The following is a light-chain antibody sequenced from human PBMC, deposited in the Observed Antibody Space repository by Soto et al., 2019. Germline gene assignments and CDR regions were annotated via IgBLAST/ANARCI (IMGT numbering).Light chain of an antibody. CDR3: QQYNSYSRT. Sequence: DIQMTQSPSTLSASVGDRVTITFRASQSISSWLAWYQQKPGKAPKLLIYKASSLESGVPSRFSGSGSGTEFNLTISSLQPDDFATYYCQQYNSYSRTFGQGTKVEI. CDR1: QSISSW. CDR2: KAS. V-gene: IGKV1-5*03. J-gene: IGKJ1*01.